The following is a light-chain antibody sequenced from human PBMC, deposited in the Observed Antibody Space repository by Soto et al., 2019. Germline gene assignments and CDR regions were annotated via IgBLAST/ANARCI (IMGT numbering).Light chain of an antibody. Sequence: DVVMTQTPLSLSVAPEQPASISCKSSQSLLHITGETFLFWYLQKPGQSPQLLIYEVSTRVSGVPDRFSGSGSGTDFTLEISRVETDDVGIYYCMQSTQRPPTFGQGTRLGIE. V-gene: IGKV2D-29*02. CDR1: QSLLHITGETF. CDR2: EVS. CDR3: MQSTQRPPT. J-gene: IGKJ5*01.